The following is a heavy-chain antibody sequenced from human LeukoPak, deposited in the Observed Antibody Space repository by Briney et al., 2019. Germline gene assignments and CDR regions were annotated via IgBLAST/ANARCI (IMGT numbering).Heavy chain of an antibody. J-gene: IGHJ1*01. CDR2: IFSGGET. Sequence: GGALRLSCSVSGFSISDNFMGWVRQTPAKGLEWVSLIFSGGETYSADSVKGRFAISKDNSKTTLHLQMNSLRVEDTAMYYCARDTDYYGSGRQGYFDRWGQGTLVTVSS. CDR1: GFSISDNF. D-gene: IGHD3-10*01. CDR3: ARDTDYYGSGRQGYFDR. V-gene: IGHV3-66*01.